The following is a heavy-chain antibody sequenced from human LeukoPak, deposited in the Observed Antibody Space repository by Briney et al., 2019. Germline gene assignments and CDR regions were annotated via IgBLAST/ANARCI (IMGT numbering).Heavy chain of an antibody. Sequence: PGGSLRLSCEGSGFSFSSYWMTWVHQLPGKGPEWVANIRQDESERYFADSVKGRFTISRDNAKKSVYLHMSSLRAEDTALYYCARLSAYYYGSYFYYYMDVWGKGTTVTVSS. D-gene: IGHD3-10*01. CDR3: ARLSAYYYGSYFYYYMDV. CDR1: GFSFSSYW. J-gene: IGHJ6*03. CDR2: IRQDESER. V-gene: IGHV3-7*01.